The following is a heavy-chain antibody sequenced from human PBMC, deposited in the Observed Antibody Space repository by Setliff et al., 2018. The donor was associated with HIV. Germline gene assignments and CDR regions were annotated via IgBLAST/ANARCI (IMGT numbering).Heavy chain of an antibody. Sequence: LSLTCTVSGDSIISSGDFWSWIRQHPGKGLEWIGHIYSSGMTKSTASLRSRVTMSVDTSKNQFSLHLSSMTAADTAVYFCARADPRVSASHFDYWGQGILVTVSS. D-gene: IGHD2-8*01. J-gene: IGHJ4*02. CDR2: IYSSGMT. V-gene: IGHV4-31*03. CDR1: GDSIISSGDF. CDR3: ARADPRVSASHFDY.